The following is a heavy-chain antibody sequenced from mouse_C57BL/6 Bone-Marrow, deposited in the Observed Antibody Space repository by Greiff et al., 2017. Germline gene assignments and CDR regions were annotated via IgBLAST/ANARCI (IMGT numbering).Heavy chain of an antibody. V-gene: IGHV14-4*01. J-gene: IGHJ2*01. Sequence: EVKLQQSGAELVRPGASVKLSCTASGFNIKDDYMHWVKQRPEQGLEWIGWIDPENGDTEYASKFQGKATITADTSSNTAYLQLSSLTSEDTAVYYCTTCYYFDYWGQGTTLTVSS. CDR3: TTCYYFDY. CDR2: IDPENGDT. CDR1: GFNIKDDY.